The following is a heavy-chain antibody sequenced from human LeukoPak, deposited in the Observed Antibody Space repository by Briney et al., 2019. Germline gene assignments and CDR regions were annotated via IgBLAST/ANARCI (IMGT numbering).Heavy chain of an antibody. D-gene: IGHD3-10*01. CDR2: IYHSGST. Sequence: SETLSLTCTVSGYSIASGYYWGWIRQPPGKGLEWIGSIYHSGSTYYNPSLKSRVTISVDRSKNQFSLKLSSVTAADTAVYYCARDQGHYYGSGSYHHWGQGTLVTVSS. V-gene: IGHV4-38-2*02. CDR3: ARDQGHYYGSGSYHH. CDR1: GYSIASGYY. J-gene: IGHJ4*02.